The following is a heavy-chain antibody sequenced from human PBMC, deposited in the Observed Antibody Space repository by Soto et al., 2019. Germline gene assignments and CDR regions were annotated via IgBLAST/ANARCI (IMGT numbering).Heavy chain of an antibody. CDR2: INAGNGNT. J-gene: IGHJ6*02. Sequence: PAASVKVSCKASGYTFTSYAMHWVRQAPGQRLEWMGWINAGNGNTKYSQKFQGRVTITRDTSASTAYMELSSLRSEDTAVYYCARGAITIFGVVPSAAYYYYGMDVWGQGTTVTVSS. CDR3: ARGAITIFGVVPSAAYYYYGMDV. V-gene: IGHV1-3*01. D-gene: IGHD3-3*01. CDR1: GYTFTSYA.